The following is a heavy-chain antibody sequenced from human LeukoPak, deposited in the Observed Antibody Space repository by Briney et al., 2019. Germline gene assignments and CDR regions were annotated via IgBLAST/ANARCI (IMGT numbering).Heavy chain of an antibody. V-gene: IGHV3-48*01. J-gene: IGHJ6*03. D-gene: IGHD3-10*01. CDR3: ARDPPPYYYGSGGERYYHYYYYMDV. CDR1: GFTFSSYS. Sequence: GGSLRLSCAASGFTFSSYSMNWVRQAPGKGPEWVSYVSSSSSTIYYADSVKGRFTISRDNAKNSLYLQMNSLRAEDTAVYYCARDPPPYYYGSGGERYYHYYYYMDVWGKGTTVTVSS. CDR2: VSSSSSTI.